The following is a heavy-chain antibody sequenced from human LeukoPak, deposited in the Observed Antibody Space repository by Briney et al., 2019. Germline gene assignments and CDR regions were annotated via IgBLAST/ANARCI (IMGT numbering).Heavy chain of an antibody. Sequence: GVLRLSCAASGFTFSSYEMNWVRQAPGKGLEWVSYISSSGSTIYYADSVKGRFTISRDNAKNSLYLQMNSLRAEDTAVYYCARDSRPNSSSSRKDFDYWSQGTLVTVSS. V-gene: IGHV3-48*03. J-gene: IGHJ4*02. CDR3: ARDSRPNSSSSRKDFDY. D-gene: IGHD6-6*01. CDR2: ISSSGSTI. CDR1: GFTFSSYE.